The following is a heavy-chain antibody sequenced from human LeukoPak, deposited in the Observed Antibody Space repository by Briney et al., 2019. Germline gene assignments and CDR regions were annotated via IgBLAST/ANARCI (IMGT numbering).Heavy chain of an antibody. CDR2: IYYSGST. CDR3: ARGGKGPVSYYYMDV. V-gene: IGHV4-39*07. CDR1: GGSISSSSYY. J-gene: IGHJ6*03. Sequence: SETLSLTCTVSGGSISSSSYYWGWIRQPPGKGLEWIGSIYYSGSTYYNPSLKSRVTISVDTSKNQFSLKLSSVTAADTAVYYCARGGKGPVSYYYMDVWGKGTTVTVSS. D-gene: IGHD1-14*01.